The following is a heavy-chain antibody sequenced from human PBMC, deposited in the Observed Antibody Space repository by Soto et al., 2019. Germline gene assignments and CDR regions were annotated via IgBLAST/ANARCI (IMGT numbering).Heavy chain of an antibody. Sequence: GGSVKGSCKASGYPFTSYAMHCVRQAPGQRLEWRGWINAGNGNTKYSQKFQGRVTITRDTSASTAYMDLSSLRSEDTAVYYCARDRKSIAAVVGDVDNCFDPWGQGTLVTVSS. CDR3: ARDRKSIAAVVGDVDNCFDP. CDR1: GYPFTSYA. V-gene: IGHV1-3*01. D-gene: IGHD6-6*01. J-gene: IGHJ5*02. CDR2: INAGNGNT.